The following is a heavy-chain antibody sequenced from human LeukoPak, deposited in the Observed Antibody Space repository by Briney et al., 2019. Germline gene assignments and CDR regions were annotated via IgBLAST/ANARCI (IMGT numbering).Heavy chain of an antibody. CDR3: ARVPYYFDTSGYYYPFDY. J-gene: IGHJ4*02. D-gene: IGHD3-22*01. Sequence: GESLKISCKGSGYSFTTYWIGWVRQMPGKGLEWMGLIYPHDSDTRYSPSFQGQVTISADKSISTAYLQWSSLKASDTAMYCCARVPYYFDTSGYYYPFDYWGQGTLVTVSS. CDR1: GYSFTTYW. CDR2: IYPHDSDT. V-gene: IGHV5-51*01.